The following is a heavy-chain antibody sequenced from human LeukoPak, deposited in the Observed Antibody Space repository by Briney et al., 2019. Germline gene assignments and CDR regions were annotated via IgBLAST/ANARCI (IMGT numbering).Heavy chain of an antibody. J-gene: IGHJ4*02. CDR3: ARLIGDRTIYDY. D-gene: IGHD6-6*01. CDR1: GFTFRTYW. CDR2: INQGGSET. Sequence: GGSLRLSCAASGFTFRTYWMSWIRQAPGKGLEWVASINQGGSETYYVESVKGRFTISRDNAMNSFFLQMNSLRAEDTAVYYCARLIGDRTIYDYWGQGTLVTVSS. V-gene: IGHV3-7*01.